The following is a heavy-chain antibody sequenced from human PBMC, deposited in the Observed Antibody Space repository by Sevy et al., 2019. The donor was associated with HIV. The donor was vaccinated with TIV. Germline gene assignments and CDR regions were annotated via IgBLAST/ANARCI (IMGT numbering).Heavy chain of an antibody. V-gene: IGHV3-30*18. CDR3: AKSMDTVTTLDY. CDR1: RFTFSLYG. CDR2: ISKDGSNK. Sequence: GGSLRLSCAASRFTFSLYGMHWVRQAPGKGLEWVALISKDGSNKYYADSVKGRLTVSRVNSNNTLYLQLDSLGPEDTAMYYCAKSMDTVTTLDYWGPGTLVTVSS. J-gene: IGHJ4*02. D-gene: IGHD4-17*01.